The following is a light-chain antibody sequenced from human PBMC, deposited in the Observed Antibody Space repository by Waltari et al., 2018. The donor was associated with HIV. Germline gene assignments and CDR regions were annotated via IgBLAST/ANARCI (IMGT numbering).Light chain of an antibody. CDR2: STN. J-gene: IGLJ1*01. CDR3: ASWDDSLSGYV. Sequence: QSVLTQPPSASGTPGQRVTISCSGSNSNIGSHPVSWYQQLPETAPKLLIKSTNQRPSGVPDRFSASKSGTSASLAISGLQSDDESEYYCASWDDSLSGYVFGTGTKVTVL. CDR1: NSNIGSHP. V-gene: IGLV1-44*01.